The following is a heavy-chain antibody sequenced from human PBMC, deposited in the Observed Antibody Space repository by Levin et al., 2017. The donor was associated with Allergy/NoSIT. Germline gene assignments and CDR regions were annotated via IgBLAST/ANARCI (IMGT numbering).Heavy chain of an antibody. V-gene: IGHV3-48*02. CDR1: GFTFSSYS. CDR3: ARVRGRWYVDLFDY. Sequence: GGSLRLSCAASGFTFSSYSMNWVRQAPGKGLEWVSYISSSSSTIYYADSVKGRFTISRDNAKNSLYLQMNSLRDEDTAVYYCARVRGRWYVDLFDYWGQGTLVTVSS. D-gene: IGHD4-23*01. J-gene: IGHJ4*02. CDR2: ISSSSSTI.